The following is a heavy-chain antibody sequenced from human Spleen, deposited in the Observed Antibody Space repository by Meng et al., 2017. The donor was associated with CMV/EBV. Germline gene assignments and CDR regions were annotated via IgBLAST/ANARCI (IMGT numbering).Heavy chain of an antibody. CDR1: GYTFTSYG. Sequence: ASVKVSCKASGYTFTSYGISWVRQAPGQGLEWMGWINPNSGGTKYAQNFQGRVTMTGDTSSNTAYMELSRLRSDDTAVYYCTRSNIYFNDGMDVWGQGTTVTVSS. CDR3: TRSNIYFNDGMDV. D-gene: IGHD2/OR15-2a*01. CDR2: INPNSGGT. V-gene: IGHV1-2*02. J-gene: IGHJ6*02.